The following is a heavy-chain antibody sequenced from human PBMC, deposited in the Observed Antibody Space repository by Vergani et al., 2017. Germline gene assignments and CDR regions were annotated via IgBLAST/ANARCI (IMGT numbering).Heavy chain of an antibody. D-gene: IGHD5-18*01. CDR2: IDPSDSYT. V-gene: IGHV5-10-1*03. J-gene: IGHJ6*02. CDR3: AGRWEGYVDTAMVDYYGMDV. Sequence: EVQLVQSGAEVKKPGESLRISCKGSGYSFTSYWISWVRQMPGKGLEWMGRIDPSDSYTNYSPSFQGHVTISADKSISTAYLQWSSLKASDTAMYYCAGRWEGYVDTAMVDYYGMDVWGQGTTVTVSS. CDR1: GYSFTSYW.